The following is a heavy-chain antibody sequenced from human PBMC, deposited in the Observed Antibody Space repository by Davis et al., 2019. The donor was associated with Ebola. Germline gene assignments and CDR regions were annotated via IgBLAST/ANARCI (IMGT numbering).Heavy chain of an antibody. Sequence: GGSLRLSCAASGFTFSSYSINWVRQAPGKGLEWVSSISSSSSYIYYADSVKGRFTISRDNAKNSLYLQMNSLRAEDTAVYYCARPSGSYPNHLFDYWGQGTLVTVSS. CDR3: ARPSGSYPNHLFDY. CDR2: ISSSSSYI. CDR1: GFTFSSYS. J-gene: IGHJ4*02. D-gene: IGHD1-26*01. V-gene: IGHV3-21*01.